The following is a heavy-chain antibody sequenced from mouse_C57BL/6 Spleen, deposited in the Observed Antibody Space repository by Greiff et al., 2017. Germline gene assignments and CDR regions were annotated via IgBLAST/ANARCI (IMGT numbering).Heavy chain of an antibody. Sequence: QVQLQQSGPELVKPGASVTISCKASGYAFSSSWMNWVKQRPGKGLEWIGRIYPGDGDTNYNGKFKGKATLTADKSSSTAYMQLSSLTSEDSAVYFCARQDGYYVGVAYWGQGTLVTVSA. CDR1: GYAFSSSW. CDR2: IYPGDGDT. J-gene: IGHJ3*01. D-gene: IGHD2-3*01. V-gene: IGHV1-82*01. CDR3: ARQDGYYVGVAY.